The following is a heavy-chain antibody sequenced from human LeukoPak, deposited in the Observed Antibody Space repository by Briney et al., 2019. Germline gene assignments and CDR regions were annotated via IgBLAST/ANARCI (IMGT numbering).Heavy chain of an antibody. J-gene: IGHJ4*02. V-gene: IGHV1-18*01. CDR3: ARDTQGETYYYDSSGRFRY. Sequence: ASVKVSCKASGYTFTSHGISWVRQAPGQGLEWMGWISAYNGNTNYAQKLQGRVTMTTDTSTSTAYMELRSLRSDDTAVYYCARDTQGETYYYDSSGRFRYWGQGTLVTVSS. CDR2: ISAYNGNT. D-gene: IGHD3-22*01. CDR1: GYTFTSHG.